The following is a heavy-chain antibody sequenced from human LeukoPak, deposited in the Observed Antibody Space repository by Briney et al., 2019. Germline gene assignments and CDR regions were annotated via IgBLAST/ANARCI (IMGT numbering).Heavy chain of an antibody. CDR1: GGTFTSYA. CDR2: IIPIIGTA. V-gene: IGHV1-69*05. D-gene: IGHD2-2*01. CDR3: AGAGQVVPAAINYYYYMDV. Sequence: SVKVSCKASGGTFTSYAISWVRQAPGQGLEWMGGIIPIIGTANYAQKFQGRVTITTDESTSTAYMELSSLRSEDTAVYYCAGAGQVVPAAINYYYYMDVWGKGTTVTVSS. J-gene: IGHJ6*03.